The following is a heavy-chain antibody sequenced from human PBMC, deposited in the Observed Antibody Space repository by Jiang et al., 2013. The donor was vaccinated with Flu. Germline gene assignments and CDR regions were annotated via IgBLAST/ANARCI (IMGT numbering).Heavy chain of an antibody. CDR1: GGSISSSTYY. D-gene: IGHD5-12*01. V-gene: IGHV4-39*07. Sequence: GPGLVKPSETLSLTCTVSGGSISSSTYYWGWIRQSPGKGLEWIGGIYDTGSTYSPPSLKSRVTMSVDTSKNQFSLKLRSVTAADTAVYYCARAQKYSGFELPYFDYWGQGTLVTVSS. J-gene: IGHJ4*02. CDR3: ARAQKYSGFELPYFDY. CDR2: IYDTGST.